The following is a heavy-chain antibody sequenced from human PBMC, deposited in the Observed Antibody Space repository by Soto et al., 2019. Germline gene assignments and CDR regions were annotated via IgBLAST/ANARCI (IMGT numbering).Heavy chain of an antibody. D-gene: IGHD3-22*01. V-gene: IGHV3-11*01. CDR1: GFTFSDYY. Sequence: GGSLRLSCAASGFTFSDYYMSWIRQAPGKGLEWVSYISSSGSTIYYADSVKGRSTISRDNAKNSLYLQMNSLRAEDTAVYYCARTRGDSSGYYPYYYYYYGMDVWGQGTTVTVSS. CDR2: ISSSGSTI. J-gene: IGHJ6*02. CDR3: ARTRGDSSGYYPYYYYYYGMDV.